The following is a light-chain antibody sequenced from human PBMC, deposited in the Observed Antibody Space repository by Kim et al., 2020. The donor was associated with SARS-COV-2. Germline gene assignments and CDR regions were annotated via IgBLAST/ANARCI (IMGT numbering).Light chain of an antibody. CDR1: QSISSW. Sequence: TLSASVGDRVTITCRASQSISSWLAWYQQKPGKAPKLLIYDASSLESGVPSRFSGSGSGTEFTLTISSLQPDDFATYYCQQYNLYTFGQGTKLEIK. J-gene: IGKJ2*01. V-gene: IGKV1-5*01. CDR3: QQYNLYT. CDR2: DAS.